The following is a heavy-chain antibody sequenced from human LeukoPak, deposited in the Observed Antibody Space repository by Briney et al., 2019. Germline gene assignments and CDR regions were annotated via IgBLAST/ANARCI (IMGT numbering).Heavy chain of an antibody. J-gene: IGHJ4*02. V-gene: IGHV4-30-2*01. CDR3: ARGGDYGDYVFDY. CDR2: IYHSGST. CDR1: GGSISSGGYS. D-gene: IGHD4-17*01. Sequence: SQTLSLTCAVSGGSISSGGYSWSWIRQPPGKGLEWIGYIYHSGSTYYNPSLKSRVIISVDRSKNQFSLKLSSVTAADTAVYYCARGGDYGDYVFDYWGQGTLVTVSS.